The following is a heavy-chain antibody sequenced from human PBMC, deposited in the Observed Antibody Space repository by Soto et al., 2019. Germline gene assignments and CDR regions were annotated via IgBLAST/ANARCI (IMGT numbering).Heavy chain of an antibody. CDR2: VYFSVST. Sequence: PSETRSLTCSVSGDSVSSGDYYWSWIRQPPGKGLDLIGHVYFSVSTNYIPSLKSRLTMSVDTAKNQFSLKLNSVTDEDTAVYYCARIPVDTYMIYWSDPVCQGTEVTVSS. V-gene: IGHV4-61*08. J-gene: IGHJ5*02. D-gene: IGHD3-16*01. CDR1: GDSVSSGDYY. CDR3: ARIPVDTYMIYWSDP.